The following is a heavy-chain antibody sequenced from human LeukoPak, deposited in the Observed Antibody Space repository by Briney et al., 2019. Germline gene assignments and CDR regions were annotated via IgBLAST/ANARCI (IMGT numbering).Heavy chain of an antibody. V-gene: IGHV3-30-3*01. CDR3: ARDEGYCSSTSCYAIDY. Sequence: PGGSLRLSCAASGFTFRNYVIHWVRQAPGKGLEWVAVISYDGSNKYYADSVKGRFTISRDNSKNTLYLQMNSLRAEDTAVYYCARDEGYCSSTSCYAIDYWGQGTLVTVSS. CDR2: ISYDGSNK. D-gene: IGHD2-2*01. CDR1: GFTFRNYV. J-gene: IGHJ4*02.